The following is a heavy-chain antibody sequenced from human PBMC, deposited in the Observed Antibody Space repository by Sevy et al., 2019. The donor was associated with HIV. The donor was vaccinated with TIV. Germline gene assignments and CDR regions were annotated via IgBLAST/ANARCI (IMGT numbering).Heavy chain of an antibody. CDR1: GYTFTGYW. Sequence: ASVKVSCKASGYTFTGYWIHWIRQAPGQGPEWMGWINPRSGDTKYTQKFQVSATMTRDISISTAYMQLTRLTSDDTAVYYCVSGQSASGDFGYWGQGTLVSDSS. V-gene: IGHV1-2*02. J-gene: IGHJ4*02. CDR3: VSGQSASGDFGY. CDR2: INPRSGDT. D-gene: IGHD2-15*01.